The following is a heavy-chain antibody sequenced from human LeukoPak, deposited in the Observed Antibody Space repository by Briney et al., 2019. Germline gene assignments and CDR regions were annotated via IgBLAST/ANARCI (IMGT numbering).Heavy chain of an antibody. D-gene: IGHD2-2*01. CDR1: GGSISSYY. CDR3: ARCVPPNYYGMDV. V-gene: IGHV4-59*01. Sequence: SETLSLTCAVSGGSISSYYWSWIRQPPGKGLEWIGYIYYSGSTNYNPSLKSRVTISVDTSKNQFFLKLSSVTAADTAVYYCARCVPPNYYGMDVWGQGTTVTVSS. CDR2: IYYSGST. J-gene: IGHJ6*02.